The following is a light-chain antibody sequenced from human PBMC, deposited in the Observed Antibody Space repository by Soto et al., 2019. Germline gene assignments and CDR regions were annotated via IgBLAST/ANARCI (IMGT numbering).Light chain of an antibody. CDR2: EGN. Sequence: QSALTQPASVSGSPGQSITISCTGARSGVEIHDLVSWYQHHPGRAPKLIIYEGNKRPSGISNRCSGSKSGSTASLTISGLQHADEADYYCCSYAGTGTFGVVFGGGTKVTVL. V-gene: IGLV2-23*03. CDR3: CSYAGTGTFGVV. J-gene: IGLJ2*01. CDR1: RSGVEIHDL.